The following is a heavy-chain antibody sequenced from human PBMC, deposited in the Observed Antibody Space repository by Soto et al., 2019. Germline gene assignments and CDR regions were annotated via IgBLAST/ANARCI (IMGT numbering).Heavy chain of an antibody. Sequence: ASVKVSCKASGYTFTSYAIDWVRQAPGQRLEWMGWINAGNGNTKYSQKFQDRVTITRDTSASTAYMELSSLRSADTAVYYCARDHPHSYGVYYFDYWGQGTPVTVS. V-gene: IGHV1-3*01. CDR3: ARDHPHSYGVYYFDY. CDR2: INAGNGNT. J-gene: IGHJ4*02. CDR1: GYTFTSYA. D-gene: IGHD5-18*01.